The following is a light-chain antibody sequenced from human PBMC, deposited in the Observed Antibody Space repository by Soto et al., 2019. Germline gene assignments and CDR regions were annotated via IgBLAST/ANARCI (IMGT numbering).Light chain of an antibody. V-gene: IGKV2-28*01. Sequence: DIVMTQSPLSLPVTPGEPASISCRSSQSLLYSNGYTYLDWYLQKPGQSPQLLIFLGSIRASGGPDRFSGRGSGTDFTLRITRVEADDVGVYYCMQALQTPWTFGQGTKVEIK. CDR1: QSLLYSNGYTY. CDR2: LGS. J-gene: IGKJ1*01. CDR3: MQALQTPWT.